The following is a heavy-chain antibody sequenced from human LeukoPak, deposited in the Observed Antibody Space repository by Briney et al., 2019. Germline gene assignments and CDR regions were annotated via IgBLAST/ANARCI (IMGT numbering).Heavy chain of an antibody. V-gene: IGHV1-2*02. J-gene: IGHJ3*01. CDR1: GYTFTGYH. D-gene: IGHD6-19*01. CDR3: AIEPTGSGHPGDV. Sequence: ASVKVSCKASGYTFTGYHIHWVRQAPGQGLEWMSSINLDTAGTEYPQKFQGRVTVTRDTPVTTAYMELSTLRFDDTATYYCAIEPTGSGHPGDVWGQGTMVAVSS. CDR2: INLDTAGT.